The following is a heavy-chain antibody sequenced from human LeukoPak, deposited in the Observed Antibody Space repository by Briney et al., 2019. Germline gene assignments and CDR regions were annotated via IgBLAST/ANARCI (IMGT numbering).Heavy chain of an antibody. CDR1: GYTFTGYY. J-gene: IGHJ3*02. CDR2: INPNSGGT. Sequence: GPSVKVSCKASGYTFTGYYMHWVRQAPGQGLEWMGWINPNSGGTNYAQKFQGRVTMTRDTSISTAYMELSRLRSDDTAVYYCARVRRGYSGYAGAFDIWGQGTMVTVSS. D-gene: IGHD5-12*01. CDR3: ARVRRGYSGYAGAFDI. V-gene: IGHV1-2*02.